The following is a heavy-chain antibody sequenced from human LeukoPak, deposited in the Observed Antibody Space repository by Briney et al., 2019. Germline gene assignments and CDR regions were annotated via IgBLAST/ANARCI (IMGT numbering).Heavy chain of an antibody. J-gene: IGHJ3*02. CDR3: AKGRLMATILGAFDI. CDR1: GFTFSSHA. Sequence: PGGSLRLSCVVSGFTFSSHAMNWVRQAPGKGLDWVSTISDSGGTTHYADSVKGRFTISRDNSKNTLYLQMNSLRAEDTAVYYCAKGRLMATILGAFDIWGQGTMVTVSS. D-gene: IGHD5-24*01. CDR2: ISDSGGTT. V-gene: IGHV3-23*01.